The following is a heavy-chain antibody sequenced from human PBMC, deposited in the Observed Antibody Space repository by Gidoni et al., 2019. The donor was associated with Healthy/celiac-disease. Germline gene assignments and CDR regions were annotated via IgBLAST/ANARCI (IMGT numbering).Heavy chain of an antibody. CDR2: IYYSGST. CDR1: GGSISSSSYY. Sequence: QLQLQESGPGLVKPSETLSLTCTVSGGSISSSSYYWGWIRQPPGKGLEWIGSIYYSGSTYYNPSLKSRVTISVDTSKNQFSLKLSSVTAADTAVYYCARAGGSGGWSRSLNDYWGQGTLVTVSS. D-gene: IGHD6-19*01. CDR3: ARAGGSGGWSRSLNDY. V-gene: IGHV4-39*07. J-gene: IGHJ4*02.